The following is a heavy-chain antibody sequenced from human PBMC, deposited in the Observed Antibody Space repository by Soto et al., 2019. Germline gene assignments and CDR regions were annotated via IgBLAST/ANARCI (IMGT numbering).Heavy chain of an antibody. Sequence: QVQLQESGPGLVKPSETLSRTCTVSGGSVSSGSYYWSWIRQPPGKALEWIGYIYYSGSTNYNPSLKSRVTISVDTSKNQFSLKLCSVTAADTAVYYCARVVWSSALGVDYWGQGTLVTVSS. CDR1: GGSVSSGSYY. CDR3: ARVVWSSALGVDY. CDR2: IYYSGST. J-gene: IGHJ4*02. D-gene: IGHD2-21*01. V-gene: IGHV4-61*01.